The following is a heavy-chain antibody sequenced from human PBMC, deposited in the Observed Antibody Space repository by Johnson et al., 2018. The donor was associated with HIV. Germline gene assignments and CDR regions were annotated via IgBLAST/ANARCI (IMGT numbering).Heavy chain of an antibody. D-gene: IGHD3-22*01. V-gene: IGHV3-30*04. J-gene: IGHJ3*02. Sequence: QMQLVESGGGVVQPGRSLRLSCAASGFTFSSYAMHWVRQAPGKGLEWVAVISYDGSNKYYADSVKGRFTISRDNSKNTLYLQMNSLRAEDTAVYYCRYYYDSSGDAFDIWGQGTMVTVSS. CDR2: ISYDGSNK. CDR3: RYYYDSSGDAFDI. CDR1: GFTFSSYA.